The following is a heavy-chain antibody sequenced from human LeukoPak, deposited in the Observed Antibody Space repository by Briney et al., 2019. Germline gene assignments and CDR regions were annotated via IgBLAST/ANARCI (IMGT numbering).Heavy chain of an antibody. V-gene: IGHV4-34*01. Sequence: KPSETLSLTCAVYGGSFSGYYWSWIRQPPGKGLEWIGEINHSGSTNYNPSLKSRVTISVDTSKNQFSLKLSSVTAADTAVYYCARSIRFLEWLPHYFDYWGQGTLVTVSS. J-gene: IGHJ4*02. CDR2: INHSGST. CDR1: GGSFSGYY. CDR3: ARSIRFLEWLPHYFDY. D-gene: IGHD3-3*01.